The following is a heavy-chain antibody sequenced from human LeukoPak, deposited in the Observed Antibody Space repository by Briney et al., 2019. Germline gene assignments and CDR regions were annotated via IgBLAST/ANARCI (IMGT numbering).Heavy chain of an antibody. V-gene: IGHV1-2*02. D-gene: IGHD5-24*01. J-gene: IGHJ3*02. CDR3: ARRNGYEAFDI. CDR2: IDPNSGDS. CDR1: GYIFTAYY. Sequence: ASVKVSCKASGYIFTAYYLHWVRQAPGQGLEWMGWIDPNSGDSSSAPRFQSRVTMTRDTSISTAYMELSSLRFDDSALYSCARRNGYEAFDIWGQGTMVIVSS.